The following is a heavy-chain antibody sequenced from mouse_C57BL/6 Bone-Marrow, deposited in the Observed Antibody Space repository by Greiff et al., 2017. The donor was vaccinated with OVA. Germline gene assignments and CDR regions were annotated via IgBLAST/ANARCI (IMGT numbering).Heavy chain of an antibody. D-gene: IGHD2-3*01. V-gene: IGHV1-82*01. J-gene: IGHJ1*03. CDR1: GYAFSSSW. CDR3: ARDGYHVYWYFDV. CDR2: IYPGDGDT. Sequence: VQLQQSGPELVKPGASVKISCKASGYAFSSSWMNWVKQRPGKGLEWIGRIYPGDGDTNYNGKFKGKATLTADKSYSTAYMQLSSLTSEDSAVYFCARDGYHVYWYFDVWGTGTTVTVSS.